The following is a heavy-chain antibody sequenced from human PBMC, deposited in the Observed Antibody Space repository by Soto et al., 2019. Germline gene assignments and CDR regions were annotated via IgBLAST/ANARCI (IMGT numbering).Heavy chain of an antibody. V-gene: IGHV4-39*02. J-gene: IGHJ5*02. CDR3: AREVIEFLEGLFDP. Sequence: PSETLSLTCTVSGGSISSSSYYWGWIRQPPGKGLEWIGSIYYSGSTYYIPSLKSRVTISVDTSKNQFSLKLSSVTAADTAVYYCAREVIEFLEGLFDPWGQGTLVTVSS. CDR1: GGSISSSSYY. CDR2: IYYSGST. D-gene: IGHD3-3*02.